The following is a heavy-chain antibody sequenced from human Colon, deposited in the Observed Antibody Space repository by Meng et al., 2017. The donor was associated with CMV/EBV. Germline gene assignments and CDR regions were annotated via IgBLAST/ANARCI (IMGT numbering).Heavy chain of an antibody. J-gene: IGHJ4*01. D-gene: IGHD4/OR15-4a*01. CDR2: IYLSAHT. CDR3: ARANDFGRTGSPYYFDS. Sequence: SVHGDISAWTWIRQPPGKGLEWIGYIYLSAHTHSNPSLRSRVTLSLDTANDRFSLNLTSVTAADTAIYYCARANDFGRTGSPYYFDSWGHGALVTVSS. V-gene: IGHV4-30-2*01. CDR1: SVHGDISA.